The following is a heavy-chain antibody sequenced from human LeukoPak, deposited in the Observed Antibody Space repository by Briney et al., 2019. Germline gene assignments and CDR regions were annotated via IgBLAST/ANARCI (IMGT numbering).Heavy chain of an antibody. CDR3: ARGVKIAGLRGYMDV. J-gene: IGHJ6*03. D-gene: IGHD2-21*02. CDR2: IYSGGST. Sequence: GGSLRLSCAASGFTVSSNYMNWVRQAPGKGLEWVSVIYSGGSTYYADSVKGRSTISRDNSRNTLYLQMNSLRDEDTAVYYCARGVKIAGLRGYMDVWGKGTTVTVSS. CDR1: GFTVSSNY. V-gene: IGHV3-66*02.